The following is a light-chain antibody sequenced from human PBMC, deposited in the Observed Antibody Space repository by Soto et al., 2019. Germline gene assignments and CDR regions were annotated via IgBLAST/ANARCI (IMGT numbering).Light chain of an antibody. CDR3: HQTYSTKYT. V-gene: IGKV1-39*01. CDR2: STS. J-gene: IGKJ2*01. CDR1: QSIVSY. Sequence: DIQLTQSPASLSASLGDRVTITCRASQSIVSYVHWYQQRPGQAPNLLIYSTSTLRDGVPSRFSGRGSGTEFSLSISSLQPEDFATYYGHQTYSTKYTFGQGTKLESK.